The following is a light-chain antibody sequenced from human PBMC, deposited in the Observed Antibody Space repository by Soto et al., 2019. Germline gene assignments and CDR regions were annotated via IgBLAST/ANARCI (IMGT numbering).Light chain of an antibody. J-gene: IGLJ2*01. CDR3: QAYDSSLSGVV. CDR1: SSNIGAGYD. CDR2: GNS. Sequence: QSVLTQPPSVSGAPGQRVTISCTGSSSNIGAGYDVHWYQQLPGTAPKLLIYGNSNRPSGVPDRFSGSKSGTSASLVITGLQAEDEADYYCQAYDSSLSGVVFGGGTKLTV. V-gene: IGLV1-40*01.